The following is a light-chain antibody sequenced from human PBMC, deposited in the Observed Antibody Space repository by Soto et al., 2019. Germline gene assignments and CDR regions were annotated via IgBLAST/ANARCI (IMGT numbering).Light chain of an antibody. CDR1: QSVENK. Sequence: EIVMTQSPPTLSVSPGERATLSCRASQSVENKLAWYQQRPGQSPRLLIYAASTRAPGVPASFSGSGSRTEFTLTISGLQSDDFALFFCQHYYKWPLTFGGGTKVEIK. J-gene: IGKJ4*01. CDR3: QHYYKWPLT. CDR2: AAS. V-gene: IGKV3-15*01.